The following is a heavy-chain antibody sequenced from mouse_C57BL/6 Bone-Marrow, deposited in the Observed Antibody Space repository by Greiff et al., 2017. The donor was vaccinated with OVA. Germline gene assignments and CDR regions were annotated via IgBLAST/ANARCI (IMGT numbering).Heavy chain of an antibody. Sequence: SGPELVKPGASVKIPCKASGYTFTDYNMDWVKQSHGKSLEWIGDINPNNGGTIYNQKFKGKATLTVDKSSSTAYMELRSLTSEDTAVYYCARAGITTDWYFDVWGTGTTVTVSS. CDR3: ARAGITTDWYFDV. CDR2: INPNNGGT. CDR1: GYTFTDYN. J-gene: IGHJ1*03. V-gene: IGHV1-18*01. D-gene: IGHD1-1*01.